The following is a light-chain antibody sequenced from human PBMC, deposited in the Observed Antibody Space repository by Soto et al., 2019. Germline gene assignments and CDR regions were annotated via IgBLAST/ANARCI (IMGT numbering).Light chain of an antibody. J-gene: IGKJ3*01. CDR1: QSITTW. CDR2: AAS. Sequence: DIQMTQSPSTVSAYVGDSVTITCRASQSITTWLAWYQQKPGKAPKLLIYAASSLQSGVPSRFSGSGSGTDFTLTITSLQPEDFATYYCQQANSFPPMFTFGPGTKVDIK. CDR3: QQANSFPPMFT. V-gene: IGKV1-12*01.